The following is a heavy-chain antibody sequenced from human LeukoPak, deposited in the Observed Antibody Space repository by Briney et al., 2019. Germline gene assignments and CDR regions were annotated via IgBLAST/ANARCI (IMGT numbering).Heavy chain of an antibody. Sequence: SETLSLTCTVSGGSISSSSYYWGWIRQPPGKGLEWIGSIYYSGSTYYNPSLKSRVTISVDTSKNQFSLKLSSVTAADTAVYYCASGQQLVRGYFDYWGQGTLVTVSS. D-gene: IGHD6-13*01. J-gene: IGHJ4*02. CDR2: IYYSGST. CDR3: ASGQQLVRGYFDY. V-gene: IGHV4-39*07. CDR1: GGSISSSSYY.